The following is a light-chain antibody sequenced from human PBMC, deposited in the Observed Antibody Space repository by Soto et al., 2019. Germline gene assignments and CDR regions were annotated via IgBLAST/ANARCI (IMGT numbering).Light chain of an antibody. J-gene: IGKJ1*01. CDR1: HSISSW. CDR3: QQYNSYST. V-gene: IGKV1-5*01. Sequence: IQITQSPSTLSASVGDRVTITCRASHSISSWLAWYQQKPEKAPKLLIYDAFSLESGVPSRFSGSGSRTEFTLTISSLQPDELATYDCQQYNSYSTFGQGTRWIS. CDR2: DAF.